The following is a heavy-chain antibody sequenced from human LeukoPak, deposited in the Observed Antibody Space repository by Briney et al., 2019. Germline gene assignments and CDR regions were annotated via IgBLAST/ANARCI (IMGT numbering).Heavy chain of an antibody. V-gene: IGHV3-23*01. D-gene: IGHD2-15*01. CDR1: GFTFSSYA. Sequence: GGSLRLSCAASGFTFSSYAMSWVRQAPGKGLEWVSAISGSGGSTYYADSVKGRFTISRDNSKNTLYLQMNSLRAEDTAVYYCARVVAAATHFDYWGQGTLVTVSS. CDR2: ISGSGGST. J-gene: IGHJ4*02. CDR3: ARVVAAATHFDY.